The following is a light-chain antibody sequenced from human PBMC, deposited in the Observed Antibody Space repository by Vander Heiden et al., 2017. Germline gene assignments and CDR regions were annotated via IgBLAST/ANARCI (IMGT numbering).Light chain of an antibody. J-gene: IGKJ1*01. CDR2: AAS. CDR3: QQRDA. CDR1: QSISSY. V-gene: IGKV1-39*01. Sequence: IQMTQSPSSLSASVGDRVTITCRASQSISSYLNWYQQKPGKAPKLLIYAASSLQSGVTSRFSGSGSGTDFTLTISSLQPEDFATYYCQQRDAFGQGTKVEIK.